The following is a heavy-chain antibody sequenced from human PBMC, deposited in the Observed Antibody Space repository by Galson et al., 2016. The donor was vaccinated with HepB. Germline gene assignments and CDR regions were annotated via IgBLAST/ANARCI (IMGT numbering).Heavy chain of an antibody. CDR2: ISGSGGSA. CDR3: AKGGAVHRVAVIAIPPYYFDS. Sequence: RLSCAASIFSFGSYAMSWVRQAPGKGLEWVSAISGSGGSAYYADSVKGRFIISRDNSKKTLHLQMHSLSADDTAVYYCAKGGAVHRVAVIAIPPYYFDSWGQGTLVTVS. D-gene: IGHD2-21*01. V-gene: IGHV3-23*01. J-gene: IGHJ4*02. CDR1: IFSFGSYA.